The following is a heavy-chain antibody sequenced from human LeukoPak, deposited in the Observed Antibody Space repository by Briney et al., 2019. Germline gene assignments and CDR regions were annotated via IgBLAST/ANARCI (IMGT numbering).Heavy chain of an antibody. V-gene: IGHV4-34*01. D-gene: IGHD2-2*01. Sequence: PSETLSLTCAVYGGSFSGYYWNWIRQPPGKGLEWIGEINHSGSTIYNPSLKSRVTISADTSKNQFSPRLSSVTAADTAVYYCAIIVAVPAAPDAFDIWGQGTMVTVSS. CDR1: GGSFSGYY. CDR3: AIIVAVPAAPDAFDI. J-gene: IGHJ3*02. CDR2: INHSGST.